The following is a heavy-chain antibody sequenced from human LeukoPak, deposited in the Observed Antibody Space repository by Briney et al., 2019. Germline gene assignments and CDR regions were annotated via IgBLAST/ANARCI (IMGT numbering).Heavy chain of an antibody. CDR3: AKDLVGSYGPNLYYFDY. Sequence: GGSLRLSCAASGFTFSSYAMSWVRQAPGKGLEWVSATSGSGGSTYYADSVKGRFTISRDNSKNTLYLQMNSLRAEDTAVYYCAKDLVGSYGPNLYYFDYWGQGTLVTVSS. CDR2: TSGSGGST. V-gene: IGHV3-23*01. CDR1: GFTFSSYA. D-gene: IGHD5-18*01. J-gene: IGHJ4*02.